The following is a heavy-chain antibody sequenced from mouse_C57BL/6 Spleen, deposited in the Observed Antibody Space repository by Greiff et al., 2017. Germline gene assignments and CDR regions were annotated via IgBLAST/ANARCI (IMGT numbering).Heavy chain of an antibody. CDR2: IDPETGGT. D-gene: IGHD1-1*01. V-gene: IGHV1-15*01. CDR1: GYTFTDYE. Sequence: VQLQQSGAELVRPGASVTLSCKASGYTFTDYEMHWVKQTPVHGLEWIGAIDPETGGTAYNQKFKGKAILTADKSSSTAYMELRSLTSGDSAVYYCTKDTTVVARMDYWGQGTSVTVSS. J-gene: IGHJ4*01. CDR3: TKDTTVVARMDY.